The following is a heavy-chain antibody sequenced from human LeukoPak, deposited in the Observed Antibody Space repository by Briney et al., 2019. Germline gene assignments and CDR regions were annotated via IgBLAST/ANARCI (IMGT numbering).Heavy chain of an antibody. Sequence: PSETLSLTCTVSGGSISSYYWSWIRQPPGKGLEWIGYIYYSGSTNYNPSLKSRVTISVDTSKNQFSLKLSSVTAADTAVYYCARHAYGSGSYGMDVWGQGTTVTVSS. CDR3: ARHAYGSGSYGMDV. J-gene: IGHJ6*02. V-gene: IGHV4-59*08. CDR2: IYYSGST. D-gene: IGHD3-10*01. CDR1: GGSISSYY.